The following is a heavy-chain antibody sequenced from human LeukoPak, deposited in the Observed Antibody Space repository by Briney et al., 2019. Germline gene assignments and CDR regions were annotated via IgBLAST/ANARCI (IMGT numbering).Heavy chain of an antibody. J-gene: IGHJ5*02. CDR2: IFTSGRT. CDR3: ATSHDVKTAPYDL. Sequence: PSETLSLTCTVSGASISSYCWSWVRQSPGKGLEWLGYIFTSGRTDYNPSLKSRVTMSVDTSKNQLSMELRFLTAADTAVYYCATSHDVKTAPYDLWGQGTLVTVSS. D-gene: IGHD2-21*01. CDR1: GASISSYC. V-gene: IGHV4-4*09.